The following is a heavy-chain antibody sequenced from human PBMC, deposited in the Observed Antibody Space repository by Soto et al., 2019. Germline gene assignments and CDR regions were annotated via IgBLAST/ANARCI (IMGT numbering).Heavy chain of an antibody. CDR1: GGYISSYY. D-gene: IGHD3-10*01. V-gene: IGHV4-59*08. CDR3: GRGLWFGGLSH. CDR2: IYYSGRT. Sequence: SETLSITCTVSGGYISSYYWSWIRQPPEKGLERIRYIYYSGRTNYNPSLKSRVTISVDTSKNQFSMKMSTVTAADTAVYYCGRGLWFGGLSHWGQGTMVTVSS. J-gene: IGHJ4*02.